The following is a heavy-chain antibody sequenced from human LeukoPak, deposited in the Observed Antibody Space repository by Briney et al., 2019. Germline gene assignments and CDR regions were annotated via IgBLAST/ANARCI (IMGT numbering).Heavy chain of an antibody. V-gene: IGHV4-34*01. CDR2: INHSGST. Sequence: PSETLSLTCAVYGGSFSGYYWSWIRQPPGKGLEWIGEINHSGSTNYNPSLKSRVTISVDTSKNQFSLKLSSVTAADTAVYYCARDLYEGSMLDYWGQGTLVTVSS. CDR1: GGSFSGYY. J-gene: IGHJ4*02. CDR3: ARDLYEGSMLDY. D-gene: IGHD2/OR15-2a*01.